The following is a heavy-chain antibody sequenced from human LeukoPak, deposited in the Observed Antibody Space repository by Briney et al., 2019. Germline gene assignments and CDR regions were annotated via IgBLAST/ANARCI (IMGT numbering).Heavy chain of an antibody. V-gene: IGHV1-69*05. CDR1: GGTFSSYA. J-gene: IGHJ4*02. Sequence: GASVKVSCKASGGTFSSYAISWVRQAPGQGLEWMGGIIPIFGTANYAQKFQGRVTITTDESTSTAYMELSSLRSEDTAVYYCARVRATYYYDSSGYSHFDYWGQGTLVTVSS. D-gene: IGHD3-22*01. CDR2: IIPIFGTA. CDR3: ARVRATYYYDSSGYSHFDY.